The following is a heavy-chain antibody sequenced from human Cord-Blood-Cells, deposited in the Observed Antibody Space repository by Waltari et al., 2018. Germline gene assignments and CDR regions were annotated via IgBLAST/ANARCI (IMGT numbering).Heavy chain of an antibody. CDR3: AGPRGDEDAFDI. Sequence: QVQLQQWGEGLLKPSETLSLTCAVYGGSFSGHYWSWIRQPPGKGLEWIGEINHSGSTNYNPSLKSRVTISVDTSKNQFSLKLSSVTAADTAVYYCAGPRGDEDAFDIWGQGTMVTVSS. J-gene: IGHJ3*02. CDR1: GGSFSGHY. CDR2: INHSGST. V-gene: IGHV4-34*01. D-gene: IGHD3-10*01.